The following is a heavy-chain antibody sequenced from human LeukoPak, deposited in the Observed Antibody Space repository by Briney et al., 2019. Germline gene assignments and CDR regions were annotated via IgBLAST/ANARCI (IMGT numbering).Heavy chain of an antibody. CDR2: IYTSGST. J-gene: IGHJ6*03. CDR3: AREESAAAGTNYYYYMDV. V-gene: IGHV4-4*07. CDR1: GGSFSGYY. Sequence: SETLSLTCAVYGGSFSGYYWSWIRQPAGKGLEWIGRIYTSGSTNYNPSLKSRVTISVDTSKNQFSLKLSSVTAADTAVYYCAREESAAAGTNYYYYMDVWGKGTTVTISS. D-gene: IGHD6-13*01.